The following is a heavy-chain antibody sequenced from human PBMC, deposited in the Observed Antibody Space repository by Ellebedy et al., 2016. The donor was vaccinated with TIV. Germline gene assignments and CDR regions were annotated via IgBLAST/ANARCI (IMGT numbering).Heavy chain of an antibody. CDR3: TEDSGWEHEY. V-gene: IGHV3-23*01. J-gene: IGHJ4*02. CDR1: GFAFSANG. Sequence: GESLKISCAASGFAFSANGMSWVRQAPGKGLEWVSGIDGSENTDYGDSVKGRFTISRDISKNTLYLQMNSLGAEDTALYNCTEDSGWEHEYWGQGTLVTISS. D-gene: IGHD3-10*01. CDR2: IDGSENT.